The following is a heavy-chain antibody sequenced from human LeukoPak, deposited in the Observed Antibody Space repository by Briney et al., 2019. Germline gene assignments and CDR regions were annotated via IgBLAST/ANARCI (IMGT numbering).Heavy chain of an antibody. V-gene: IGHV3-7*01. CDR1: GLTFSNYG. J-gene: IGHJ3*02. Sequence: GGSLRLSCAAAGLTFSNYGMHWVRQAPGKGLEWVASIKYDGREIQYVDSVKGRFTISRDNAKRSLYLEMASLRVEDTAVFYCARDPYKNKDYTNYGALDIWGQGTMVTVSS. CDR3: ARDPYKNKDYTNYGALDI. D-gene: IGHD4-11*01. CDR2: IKYDGREI.